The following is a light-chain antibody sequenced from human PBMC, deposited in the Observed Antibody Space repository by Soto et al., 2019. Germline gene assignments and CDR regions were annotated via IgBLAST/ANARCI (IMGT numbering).Light chain of an antibody. CDR3: QSYDANTPVV. CDR2: EDR. Sequence: NFMLTQPHSVSESPGKTVTISCTRSSGNIASSSVQWYQQRPGSAPTTVIYEDRQRPSGVSDRFSGSINASSNSASLTISGLKTEDEADYFCQSYDANTPVVFGGGTKLTVL. V-gene: IGLV6-57*04. J-gene: IGLJ2*01. CDR1: SGNIASSS.